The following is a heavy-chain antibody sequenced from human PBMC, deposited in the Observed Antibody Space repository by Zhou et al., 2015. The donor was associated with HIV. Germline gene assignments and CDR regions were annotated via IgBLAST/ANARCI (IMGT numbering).Heavy chain of an antibody. CDR2: IIPIFGTA. CDR3: ATDWSPVTTGAASN. Sequence: QVQLVQSGAEVKKPGSSVKVSCKTSGGTFGSYAISWVRQAPGQGLEWMGGIIPIFGTANYAQKFQGRVTITADESTSTAYMELSSLRSEDTAVYYCATDWSPVTTGAASNWGQGTLVTVSS. V-gene: IGHV1-69*01. J-gene: IGHJ4*02. CDR1: GGTFGSYA. D-gene: IGHD4-17*01.